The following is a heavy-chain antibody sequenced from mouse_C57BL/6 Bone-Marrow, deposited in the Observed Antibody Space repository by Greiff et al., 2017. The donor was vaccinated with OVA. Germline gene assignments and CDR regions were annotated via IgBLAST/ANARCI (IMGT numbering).Heavy chain of an antibody. V-gene: IGHV1-42*01. CDR2: INPSTGGT. D-gene: IGHD1-1*01. CDR3: ARKGGNYWYFDV. CDR1: GYSFTGYY. J-gene: IGHJ1*03. Sequence: EVQLQQSGPELVKPGASVKISCKASGYSFTGYYMNWVKQSPEKSLEWIGEINPSTGGTTYNQKFKAKATLTVDKSSSTAYMQLKSLTSEDSAVYYCARKGGNYWYFDVGGTGTTVTVSS.